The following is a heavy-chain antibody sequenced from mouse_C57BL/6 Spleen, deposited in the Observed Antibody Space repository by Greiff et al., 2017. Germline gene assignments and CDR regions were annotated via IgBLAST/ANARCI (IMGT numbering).Heavy chain of an antibody. CDR2: INPNNGGT. Sequence: VQLQQSGPELVKPGASVKISCKASGYTFTDYYMNWVKQSHGKSLEWIGDINPNNGGTSYNQKFKGKATLTVDKSSSTAYMELRSLTSEDSAVYYCASYYSNLGGFAYWGQGTLVTVSA. V-gene: IGHV1-26*01. D-gene: IGHD2-5*01. CDR3: ASYYSNLGGFAY. J-gene: IGHJ3*01. CDR1: GYTFTDYY.